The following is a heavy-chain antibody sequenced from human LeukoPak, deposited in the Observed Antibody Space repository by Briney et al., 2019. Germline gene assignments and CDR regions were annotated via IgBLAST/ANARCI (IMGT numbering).Heavy chain of an antibody. Sequence: PEGSLRLSRAASGFTFSSYGMHWVRQAPGKGLEWVAVIWYGGSNKYYADSVKGRFTISRDNSKNTLYLQMNSLRAEDTAVYYCAKDGYDSSGYYWPLFDYWGQGTLVTVSS. CDR3: AKDGYDSSGYYWPLFDY. D-gene: IGHD3-22*01. CDR2: IWYGGSNK. CDR1: GFTFSSYG. J-gene: IGHJ4*02. V-gene: IGHV3-30*02.